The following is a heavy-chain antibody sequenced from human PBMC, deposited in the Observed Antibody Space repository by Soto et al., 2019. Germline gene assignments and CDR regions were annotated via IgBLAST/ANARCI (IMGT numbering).Heavy chain of an antibody. CDR3: AIIAMVRGVSTTYYYYYMDV. Sequence: ASVKVSCKASGYTFTSYGISWVRQAPGQGLEWMGWISAYNGNTNYAQKLQGRVTMTTDTSTSTAYMELRSLRSDDTAVYYCAIIAMVRGVSTTYYYYYMDVWGKGTTVTVSS. V-gene: IGHV1-18*01. CDR2: ISAYNGNT. D-gene: IGHD3-10*01. CDR1: GYTFTSYG. J-gene: IGHJ6*03.